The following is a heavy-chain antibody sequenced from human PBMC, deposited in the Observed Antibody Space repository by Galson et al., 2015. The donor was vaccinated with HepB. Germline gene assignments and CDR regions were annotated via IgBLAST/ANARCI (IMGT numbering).Heavy chain of an antibody. V-gene: IGHV3-30*18. J-gene: IGHJ4*02. CDR3: AKLAIEMTTNY. CDR2: ISYDGSNK. CDR1: GFTFSSYA. Sequence: SLRLSCAASGFTFSSYAMHWVRQAPGKGLEWVAVISYDGSNKYYADSVKGRFTISRDNSKNTLYLQMNSLRAEDTAVYYCAKLAIEMTTNYWGQGTLVTVSS. D-gene: IGHD5-24*01.